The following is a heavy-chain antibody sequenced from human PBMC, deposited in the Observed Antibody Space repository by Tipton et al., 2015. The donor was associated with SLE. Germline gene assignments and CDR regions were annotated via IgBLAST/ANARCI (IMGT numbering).Heavy chain of an antibody. CDR2: ISYDGSNK. Sequence: SLRLSCADSGFTFSSYGMHWVRQAPGKGLEWVAVISYDGSNKYYADSVKGRFTISRDNSKNTLYLQMNSLRAEDTAVYYCAKDQSSYYCYMDVWGKGTTVTVSS. CDR3: AKDQSSYYCYMDV. J-gene: IGHJ6*03. D-gene: IGHD6-6*01. V-gene: IGHV3-30*18. CDR1: GFTFSSYG.